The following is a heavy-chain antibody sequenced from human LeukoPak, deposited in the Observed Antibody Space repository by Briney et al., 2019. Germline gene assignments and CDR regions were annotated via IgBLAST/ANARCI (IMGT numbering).Heavy chain of an antibody. Sequence: GGSLRLSCGAPGFTLSRNYMTWGRPAPGEGVGWVSFISRDSIYIFYADSVKGRFTISRDNAKNSLYLQMNSLTAEDTAVYYCARGSREHGLGYWGQGTLVTVSS. CDR3: ARGSREHGLGY. CDR2: ISRDSIYI. D-gene: IGHD1-26*01. J-gene: IGHJ4*02. CDR1: GFTLSRNY. V-gene: IGHV3-21*01.